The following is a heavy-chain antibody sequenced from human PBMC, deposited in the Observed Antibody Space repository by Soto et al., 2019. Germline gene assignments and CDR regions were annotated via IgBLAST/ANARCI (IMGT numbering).Heavy chain of an antibody. V-gene: IGHV3-23*01. D-gene: IGHD3-22*01. CDR3: AKAPSSGYYQYYYYYGMDV. J-gene: IGHJ6*02. CDR2: ISGSGGST. Sequence: GGSLRLSCAASGFTFSSYAMSWVRQAPGKGLEWVSAISGSGGSTYYADTVKGRFTISRDNSKTTLYLQMNSLRAEDTAVYYCAKAPSSGYYQYYYYYGMDVWGQGTTVTVSS. CDR1: GFTFSSYA.